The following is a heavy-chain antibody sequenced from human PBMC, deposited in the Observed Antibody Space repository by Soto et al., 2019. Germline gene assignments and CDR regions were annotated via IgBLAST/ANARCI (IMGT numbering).Heavy chain of an antibody. CDR3: ARDPSYYGMDV. J-gene: IGHJ6*02. Sequence: QVQLVQSGAEEKKPGASVKVSCKASGYTFTSYAMHWVRHAPGQRLEWLGWINAGNGNTKYSQKFQGRVTITRDTSASTDYMELSSLRSEDTAVYYCARDPSYYGMDVWGQGTTVTVSS. CDR1: GYTFTSYA. V-gene: IGHV1-3*05. CDR2: INAGNGNT.